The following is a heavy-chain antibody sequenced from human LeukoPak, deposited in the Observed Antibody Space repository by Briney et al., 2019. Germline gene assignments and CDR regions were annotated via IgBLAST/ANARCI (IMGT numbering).Heavy chain of an antibody. V-gene: IGHV4-39*01. Sequence: SETLSLTCTVSGGSISSSGYYWGWIRQPPGKGLEWIASIYYSGSTYYNPSLKSRVTISVDTSKNQLSLKLSSLTAADTAVYYCARHEYSRSYYGLSWFDPWGQGTLVTVSS. CDR2: IYYSGST. CDR1: GGSISSSGYY. J-gene: IGHJ5*02. D-gene: IGHD1-26*01. CDR3: ARHEYSRSYYGLSWFDP.